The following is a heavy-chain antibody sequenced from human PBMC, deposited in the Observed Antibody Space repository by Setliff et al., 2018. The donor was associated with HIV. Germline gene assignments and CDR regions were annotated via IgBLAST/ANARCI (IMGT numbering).Heavy chain of an antibody. Sequence: SETLSLTCTVSGSSISGHFWTWIRQPPGKGLEWIGYIYTTGSTNYNPSLTSRVTISVDTSKSKFSLKMRSVTAADTAVYYCARVPPEYSSSSQAFDIWGQGTKVTVSS. V-gene: IGHV4-59*11. CDR1: GSSISGHF. CDR3: ARVPPEYSSSSQAFDI. CDR2: IYTTGST. D-gene: IGHD6-6*01. J-gene: IGHJ3*02.